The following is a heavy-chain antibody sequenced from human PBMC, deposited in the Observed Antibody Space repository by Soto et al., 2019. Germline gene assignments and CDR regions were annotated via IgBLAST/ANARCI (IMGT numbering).Heavy chain of an antibody. V-gene: IGHV3-21*01. D-gene: IGHD2-8*01. CDR1: GFTFSSYS. J-gene: IGHJ6*02. CDR3: ARARLGYCTNGVCPAVYYYYGMDV. Sequence: GGSLRLSCAASGFTFSSYSMNWVRQAPGKGLEWVSSISSSSSYIYYADSVKGRFTISRDNAKNSLYLQMNSLRAEDTAVYYCARARLGYCTNGVCPAVYYYYGMDVWGQGTTVTVSS. CDR2: ISSSSSYI.